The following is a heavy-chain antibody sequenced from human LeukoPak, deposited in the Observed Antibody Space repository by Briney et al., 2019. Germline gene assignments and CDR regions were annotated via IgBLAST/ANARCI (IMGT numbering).Heavy chain of an antibody. V-gene: IGHV4-39*01. CDR2: ISYSGNI. Sequence: SETLSLTCTVSGGSISSSTYYWGWIRQPPGKGLEWLASISYSGNIYYNPSLTSQVTISVDTSNNQFSLKLSSVTAADTAVYYCARQRRLELPDYWGQGTLVTVSS. CDR1: GGSISSSTYY. J-gene: IGHJ4*02. CDR3: ARQRRLELPDY. D-gene: IGHD3-16*01.